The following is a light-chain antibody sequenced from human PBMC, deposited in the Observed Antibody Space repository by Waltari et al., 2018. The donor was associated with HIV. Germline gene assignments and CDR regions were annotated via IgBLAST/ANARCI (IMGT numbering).Light chain of an antibody. CDR1: SSNIGSNY. J-gene: IGLJ3*02. V-gene: IGLV1-47*01. Sequence: QSMLTQPPSASGTPGQRVTIPCSGSSSNIGSNYVYWYQQVPGTAPKLLIYRNNQRPSGAPDRFSGSKSGTAASLAISGLRSEDEADYYCAAWDDSLSGWVFGGGTKLTVL. CDR3: AAWDDSLSGWV. CDR2: RNN.